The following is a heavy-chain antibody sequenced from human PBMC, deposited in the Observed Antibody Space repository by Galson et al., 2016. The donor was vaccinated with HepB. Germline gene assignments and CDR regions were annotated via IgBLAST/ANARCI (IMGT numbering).Heavy chain of an antibody. V-gene: IGHV3-21*01. J-gene: IGHJ4*02. CDR3: ARAQKN. CDR1: GFTFTDYT. CDR2: ISGDKSSI. Sequence: SLRLSCAASGFTFTDYTIHWVREAPGKGLEWVSSISGDKSSIYYADSVRGRFTISRDNAKKSVYLQMDSLRADDTAVYYCARAQKNWGQGTLVTVSS.